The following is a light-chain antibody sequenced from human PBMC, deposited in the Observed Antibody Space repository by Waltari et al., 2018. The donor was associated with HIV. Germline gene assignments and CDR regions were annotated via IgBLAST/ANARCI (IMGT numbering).Light chain of an antibody. V-gene: IGKV3-15*01. CDR3: QQYNNWPPYS. CDR1: QSVSSN. CDR2: GAS. J-gene: IGKJ2*03. Sequence: EIVMTKSQATLSVSPGERATLSCRASQSVSSNLAWYQQKPGQAPRLLIYGASTRATGIPARFSGSGSGTEFTLTISSLQSEDFAVYYCQQYNNWPPYSFGQGTKLEIK.